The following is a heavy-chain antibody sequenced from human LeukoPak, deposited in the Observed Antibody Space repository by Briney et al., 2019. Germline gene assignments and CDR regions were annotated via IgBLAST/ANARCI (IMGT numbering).Heavy chain of an antibody. CDR3: AKDRGYSGYDWDFDY. CDR1: GFTFSSYG. J-gene: IGHJ4*02. Sequence: GGSLRLSCAASGFTFSSYGMHWVRQAPGKGLEWVAFIRYDGSNKYYADSVKGRFTISRDNSENTLYLQMNSLRAEDTAVYYCAKDRGYSGYDWDFDYWGQGTLVTVSS. CDR2: IRYDGSNK. D-gene: IGHD5-12*01. V-gene: IGHV3-30*02.